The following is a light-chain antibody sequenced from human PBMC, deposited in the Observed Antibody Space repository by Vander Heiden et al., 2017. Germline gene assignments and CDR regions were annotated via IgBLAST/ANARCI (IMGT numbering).Light chain of an antibody. CDR1: QSISTD. CDR3: QQYYDWPPIT. V-gene: IGKV3-15*01. Sequence: EIVMTQSPATLSVSPGDRATLSGRASQSISTDLAWYQQKPGQAPRLLINGASIRATGIPARFSGSGSGTEFTLNISSLKSEDFAVYYCQQYYDWPPITFGQGTRLEIK. J-gene: IGKJ5*01. CDR2: GAS.